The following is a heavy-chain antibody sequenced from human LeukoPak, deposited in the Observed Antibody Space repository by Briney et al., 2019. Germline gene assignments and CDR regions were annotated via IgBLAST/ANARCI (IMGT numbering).Heavy chain of an antibody. CDR3: AKDTQYCSGGSCYSPDC. Sequence: PGGSLRLSCAASGFTFSSYAMSWVRQAQGKGLEWVSAISGSGGSTYYADSVQGRFTISRDNSKNTLYLQMNSLRAEDTAVYYCAKDTQYCSGGSCYSPDCWGQGTLVTVSS. CDR1: GFTFSSYA. V-gene: IGHV3-23*01. CDR2: ISGSGGST. J-gene: IGHJ4*02. D-gene: IGHD2-15*01.